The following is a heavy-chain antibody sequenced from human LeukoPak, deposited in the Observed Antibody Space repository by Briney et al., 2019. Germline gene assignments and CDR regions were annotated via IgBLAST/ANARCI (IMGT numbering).Heavy chain of an antibody. Sequence: PGGSLRLSCAASGLIFSTYTMNWVRQAPGKGLEWVSSISSSGGSTYYADSVKGRFTISRDNSKNTLYLQVNSLRAEDTAVYYCAKDHTYYDFWSGYYTHWGQGTLVTVSS. CDR1: GLIFSTYT. CDR2: ISSSGGST. V-gene: IGHV3-23*01. J-gene: IGHJ4*02. CDR3: AKDHTYYDFWSGYYTH. D-gene: IGHD3-3*01.